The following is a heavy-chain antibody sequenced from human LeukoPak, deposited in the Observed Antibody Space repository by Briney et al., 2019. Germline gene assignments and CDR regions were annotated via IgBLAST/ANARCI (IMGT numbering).Heavy chain of an antibody. D-gene: IGHD3-10*01. CDR2: IIPIFGIA. CDR3: ARAFGYGSGNDY. Sequence: GASVKVSCKASGGTFSSYAISWVRQAPGQGLEWMGGIIPIFGIANYAQKFQGRVTITTDESTSTAYMELSSLRSEDTAVYYCARAFGYGSGNDYWGQGTLVTVSS. CDR1: GGTFSSYA. J-gene: IGHJ4*02. V-gene: IGHV1-69*05.